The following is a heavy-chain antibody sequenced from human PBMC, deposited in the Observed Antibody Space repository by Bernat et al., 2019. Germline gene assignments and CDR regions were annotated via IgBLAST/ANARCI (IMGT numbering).Heavy chain of an antibody. Sequence: QVQLQESGPGLVKPSETLSLTCTVSGGSISSYYWSWIRQPPGKGLEWIGYIYYSGSTNYNPSLKSRVTISVDTSKNQFSLKLSSVTAADTAVYYCARDRMLAAAGPPPGLRYYYYGMDVWGQGTTVTVSS. J-gene: IGHJ6*02. CDR1: GGSISSYY. D-gene: IGHD6-13*01. V-gene: IGHV4-59*01. CDR2: IYYSGST. CDR3: ARDRMLAAAGPPPGLRYYYYGMDV.